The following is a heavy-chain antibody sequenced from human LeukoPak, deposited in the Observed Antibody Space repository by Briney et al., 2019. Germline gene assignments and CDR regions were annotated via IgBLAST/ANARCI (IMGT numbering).Heavy chain of an antibody. J-gene: IGHJ3*02. CDR3: ARGRDRGVIAHDAFDI. Sequence: GGSLRLSCAASGLTFRRHWMSWVRQAPGKGLEWVAHIKQDGSRQYYVDSVKGRFTISRDNAKSSQYLQMNSLRAEDTAVYYCARGRDRGVIAHDAFDIWGQGTMVTVSS. V-gene: IGHV3-7*01. CDR1: GLTFRRHW. CDR2: IKQDGSRQ. D-gene: IGHD3-10*01.